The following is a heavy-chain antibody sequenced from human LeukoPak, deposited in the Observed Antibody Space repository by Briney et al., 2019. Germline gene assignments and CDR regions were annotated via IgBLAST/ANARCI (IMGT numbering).Heavy chain of an antibody. Sequence: GGSLRLSCAASGFTFSSYGMHWVRQAPGKGLEWVAVISYDGSNKYYADSVKGRFTISRDNSKNTLYLQMNSLRAEDTAVYYCAKDRVGCSGGSCYSYYYYMDVWGKGTTVTVSS. V-gene: IGHV3-30*18. D-gene: IGHD2-15*01. CDR2: ISYDGSNK. CDR3: AKDRVGCSGGSCYSYYYYMDV. CDR1: GFTFSSYG. J-gene: IGHJ6*03.